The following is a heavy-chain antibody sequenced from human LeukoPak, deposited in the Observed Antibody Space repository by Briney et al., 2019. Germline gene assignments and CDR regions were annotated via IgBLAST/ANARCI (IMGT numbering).Heavy chain of an antibody. J-gene: IGHJ4*02. CDR1: GGSISSGGYY. CDR2: IYYSGST. CDR3: ARVRMSAYSYSFDY. V-gene: IGHV4-31*03. D-gene: IGHD5-12*01. Sequence: SETLSLTRTVSGGSISSGGYYWSWIRQHPGKGLEWIGYIYYSGSTYYNPSLKSRVTISVDTSKNQFSLNLTSVTAADTAVYFCARVRMSAYSYSFDYWGQGTLVTVSS.